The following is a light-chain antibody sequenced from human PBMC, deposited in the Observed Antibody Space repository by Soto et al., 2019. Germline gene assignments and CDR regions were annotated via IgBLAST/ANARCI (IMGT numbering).Light chain of an antibody. Sequence: DIHITHSPSSVAASVGDRVTISCRASQVISTNLAWYQQKPGKAPKLLIYAASSLQSGVPPRFSGSGSGTDFTLTISSLQPEDFAIYFCLQANRVPLSFGQGTRLEIK. CDR1: QVISTN. CDR3: LQANRVPLS. J-gene: IGKJ5*01. V-gene: IGKV1-12*01. CDR2: AAS.